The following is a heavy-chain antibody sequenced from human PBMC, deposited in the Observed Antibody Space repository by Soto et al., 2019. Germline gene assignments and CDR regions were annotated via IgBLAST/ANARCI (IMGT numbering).Heavy chain of an antibody. V-gene: IGHV6-1*01. J-gene: IGHJ6*02. CDR1: GDSVSSNSAA. D-gene: IGHD2-2*01. CDR3: ARELGYCSSTSCDYYYYYGMDV. Sequence: PSQTLSLPCAISGDSVSSNSAACNLIRQSPSRGLELLGRTYYRSKWYNDYAVSVKSRITINPDTSKNQFSLQLNSVTPEDTAVYYCARELGYCSSTSCDYYYYYGMDVWGQGTTVTVSS. CDR2: TYYRSKWYN.